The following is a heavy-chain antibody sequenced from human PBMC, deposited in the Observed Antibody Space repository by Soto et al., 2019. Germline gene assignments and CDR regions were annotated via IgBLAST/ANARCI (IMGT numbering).Heavy chain of an antibody. J-gene: IGHJ5*02. CDR1: GGSISSGGYY. CDR3: ARGANWNYACWFDP. CDR2: IYYSWST. Sequence: SETLSLTCTVSGGSISSGGYYWSWIRQHPGKCLEWIGYIYYSWSTYYNPSLKSRVTISVDTSKNQFSLKLSSVTAADTVVYFCARGANWNYACWFDPWGQGTLVTVSS. V-gene: IGHV4-31*03. D-gene: IGHD1-7*01.